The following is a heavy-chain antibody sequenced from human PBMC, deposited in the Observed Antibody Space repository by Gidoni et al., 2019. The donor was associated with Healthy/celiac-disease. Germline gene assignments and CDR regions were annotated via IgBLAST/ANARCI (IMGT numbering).Heavy chain of an antibody. V-gene: IGHV3-74*01. CDR1: GFTSSSYW. CDR3: ARGARHYYYYGMDV. CDR2: INSDGSST. J-gene: IGHJ6*02. Sequence: EVQLVESGGGLVQPGGSLRLSCAASGFTSSSYWMHWVRQAPGKGLVWVSRINSDGSSTSYADSVKGRFTISRDNAKNTLYLQMNSLRAEDTAVYYCARGARHYYYYGMDVWGQGTTVTVSS. D-gene: IGHD6-6*01.